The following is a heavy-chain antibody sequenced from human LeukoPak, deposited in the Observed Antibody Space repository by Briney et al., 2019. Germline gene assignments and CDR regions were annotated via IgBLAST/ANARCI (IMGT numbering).Heavy chain of an antibody. Sequence: SVKVSCKASGGTFSSYTISWVRQAPGQGLELRGRIIPILGIANYAQKFQGRVTITADKSTSTAYMELSSLRSEDTAVYYCARDREYSSSYFSAPTENWFDPWGQGTLVTVSS. CDR3: ARDREYSSSYFSAPTENWFDP. D-gene: IGHD6-6*01. CDR1: GGTFSSYT. J-gene: IGHJ5*02. V-gene: IGHV1-69*04. CDR2: IIPILGIA.